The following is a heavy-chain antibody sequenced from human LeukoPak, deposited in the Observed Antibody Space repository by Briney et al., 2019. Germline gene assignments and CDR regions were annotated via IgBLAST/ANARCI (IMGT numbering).Heavy chain of an antibody. D-gene: IGHD7-27*01. CDR2: ISSSGSTI. J-gene: IGHJ3*02. Sequence: GGSLRLSCAASGFTFSSYAMHWVRQAPGKGLEWVSYISSSGSTIYYADSVKGRFTISRDNAKNSLYLQMNSLRAEDTAVYYCARETGDAFDIWGQGTMVTVSS. CDR1: GFTFSSYA. V-gene: IGHV3-48*04. CDR3: ARETGDAFDI.